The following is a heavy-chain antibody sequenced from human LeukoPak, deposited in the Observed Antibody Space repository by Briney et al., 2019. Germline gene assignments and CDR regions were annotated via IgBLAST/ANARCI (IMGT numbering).Heavy chain of an antibody. D-gene: IGHD6-13*01. J-gene: IGHJ5*02. CDR2: INADSKTT. CDR1: GFPFSDYS. Sequence: GGSLRLSCAASGFPFSDYSMNWVRQAPGKGLEDISYINADSKTTHYADSVKGRFTISRDNANNLLYLQLNSLRVEDTAVYYCASRSINWYRGNNKFDPWGQGTLVTVSS. V-gene: IGHV3-48*01. CDR3: ASRSINWYRGNNKFDP.